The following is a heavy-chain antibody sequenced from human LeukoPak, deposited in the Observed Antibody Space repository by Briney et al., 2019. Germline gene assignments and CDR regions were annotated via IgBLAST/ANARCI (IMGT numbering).Heavy chain of an antibody. CDR1: GVTLNNTWKN. D-gene: IGHD4-11*01. J-gene: IGHJ6*03. Sequence: PSETLSLTCTVSGVTLNNTWKNWGRIPQPPGKGLDWIGSIYYSGDTHYNPSLRSRVTISVDTSKNQFSLKMNSITAADTSVYYCATGSMTTRYYYYFYMDVWGKGTTVTVSS. V-gene: IGHV4-39*01. CDR2: IYYSGDT. CDR3: ATGSMTTRYYYYFYMDV.